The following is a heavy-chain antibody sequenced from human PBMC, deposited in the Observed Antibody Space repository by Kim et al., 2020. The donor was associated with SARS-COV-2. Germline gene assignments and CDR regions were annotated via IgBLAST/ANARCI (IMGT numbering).Heavy chain of an antibody. J-gene: IGHJ6*03. Sequence: SETLSLTCTVSGGSISSYYWSWIRQPPGKGLEWIGYIYYSGSTNYNPSLKSRVTISVDTSKNQFSLKLSSVTAANTAVYYCARIPNYYYYYMDVWGKGTTVTVSS. CDR2: IYYSGST. CDR3: ARIPNYYYYYMDV. CDR1: GGSISSYY. V-gene: IGHV4-59*01.